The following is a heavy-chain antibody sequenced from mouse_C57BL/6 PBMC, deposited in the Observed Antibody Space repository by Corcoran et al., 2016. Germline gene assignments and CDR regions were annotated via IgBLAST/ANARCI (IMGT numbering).Heavy chain of an antibody. CDR2: INPNNGGT. CDR1: GYTFTDYY. D-gene: IGHD1-1*01. Sequence: EVQLQQSGPELVKPGASVKISCKASGYTFTDYYMNWVKQSHGKSLEWIGDINPNNGGTSYNQKFKGKATLTVEKSSSTAYMELRSLTSEDSAVYYCARRVLYYGSSYWYFDVWGTGTTVTVSS. CDR3: ARRVLYYGSSYWYFDV. J-gene: IGHJ1*03. V-gene: IGHV1-26*01.